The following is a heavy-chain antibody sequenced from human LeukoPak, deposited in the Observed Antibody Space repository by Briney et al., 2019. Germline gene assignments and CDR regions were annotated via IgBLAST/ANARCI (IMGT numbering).Heavy chain of an antibody. Sequence: GESLKISCQGSGYSFISYWIGWVRQMPGKGLEWMGIIYPGDSDTRYSPSFQGQVTISADKSISTAYLQWSSLKASDTAMYYCARAGDYGDYDPNWFDPWGQGTLVTVSS. J-gene: IGHJ5*02. CDR3: ARAGDYGDYDPNWFDP. D-gene: IGHD4-17*01. V-gene: IGHV5-51*01. CDR2: IYPGDSDT. CDR1: GYSFISYW.